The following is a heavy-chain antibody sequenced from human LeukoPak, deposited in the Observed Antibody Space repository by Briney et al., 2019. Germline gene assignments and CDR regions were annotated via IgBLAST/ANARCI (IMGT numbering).Heavy chain of an antibody. J-gene: IGHJ4*02. V-gene: IGHV1-69*05. D-gene: IGHD6-6*01. CDR1: GGTFSSYA. CDR3: ARDAGYSSSSPFDY. CDR2: IIPIFGTA. Sequence: SVKVSCKASGGTFSSYAISWVRQAPGQGLEWVGRIIPIFGTANYAQKFQGRVTITTDESTSTAYMELSSLRFEDTAVYYCARDAGYSSSSPFDYWGQGTLVTVSS.